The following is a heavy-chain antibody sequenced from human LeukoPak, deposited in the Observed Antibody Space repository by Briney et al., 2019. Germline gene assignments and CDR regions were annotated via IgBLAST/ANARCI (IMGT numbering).Heavy chain of an antibody. V-gene: IGHV4-4*02. CDR3: ARASIVATSHFDY. J-gene: IGHJ4*02. CDR2: IYHSGST. Sequence: PSETLSLTCAVSGGSISSSNWWSWVRQPPGKGLEWIGEIYHSGSTNYNPSLKSRVTISVDKSKNQFSLKLSSVTAADTAVYYCARASIVATSHFDYWGQGTLVTVSS. CDR1: GGSISSSNW. D-gene: IGHD5-12*01.